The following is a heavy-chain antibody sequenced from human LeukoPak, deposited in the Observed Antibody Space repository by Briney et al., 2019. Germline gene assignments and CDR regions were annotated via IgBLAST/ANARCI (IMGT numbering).Heavy chain of an antibody. V-gene: IGHV1-8*02. CDR3: ARDLPSCGSGSYYRPFDY. CDR1: GYTFTSYG. D-gene: IGHD3-10*01. Sequence: GASVKVSCKASGYTFTSYGISWVRQATGQGLEWMGWMNPNSGNTGYAQKFQGRVTMTRNTSISTAYMELSSLRSEDTAVYYCARDLPSCGSGSYYRPFDYWGQGTLVTVSS. J-gene: IGHJ4*02. CDR2: MNPNSGNT.